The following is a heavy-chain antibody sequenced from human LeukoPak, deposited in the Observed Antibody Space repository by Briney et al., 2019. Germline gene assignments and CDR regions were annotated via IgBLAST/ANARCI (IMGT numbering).Heavy chain of an antibody. CDR2: SFYSGTS. D-gene: IGHD2-8*01. V-gene: IGHV4-39*01. J-gene: IGHJ4*02. CDR3: ARTAANGSFDY. CDR1: GCSISNSGYY. Sequence: PSETLSLTCTVSGCSISNSGYYWAWIPQPPGQGLVSIVHSFYSGTSYYSPSLKSRDTISLDTSKNQFSLKLSSVTAADTAVYYCARTAANGSFDYWGQGTLVTVSS.